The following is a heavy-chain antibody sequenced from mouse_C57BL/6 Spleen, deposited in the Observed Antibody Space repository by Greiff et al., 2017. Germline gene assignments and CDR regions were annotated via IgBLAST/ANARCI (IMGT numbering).Heavy chain of an antibody. J-gene: IGHJ3*01. CDR1: GFTFSDYY. D-gene: IGHD2-4*01. V-gene: IGHV5-16*01. CDR3: AREGLRQGFAY. Sequence: EVQRVESEGGLVQPGSSMKLSCTASGFTFSDYYMAWVRQVPEKGLEWVANINYDGSSTYYLDSLKSRFIISRDNAKNLLYLQMSSLKSEDTATYYCAREGLRQGFAYWGQGTLVTVSA. CDR2: INYDGSST.